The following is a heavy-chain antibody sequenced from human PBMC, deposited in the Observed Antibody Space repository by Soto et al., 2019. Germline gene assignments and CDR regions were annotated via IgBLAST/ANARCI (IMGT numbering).Heavy chain of an antibody. Sequence: QVQLVESGGGVVQPGRSLRLSCAASGFTFSSYGMHWVRQAPGKGLEWVAVIWYDGSNKYYADSVKGRFTISRDNSKNTLYLQMNSLRVEDTAVYYCARWMTACDGDDCGSYPSYYGMDVWGQGTTVTVSS. J-gene: IGHJ6*02. CDR1: GFTFSSYG. CDR2: IWYDGSNK. V-gene: IGHV3-33*01. CDR3: ARWMTACDGDDCGSYPSYYGMDV. D-gene: IGHD1-26*01.